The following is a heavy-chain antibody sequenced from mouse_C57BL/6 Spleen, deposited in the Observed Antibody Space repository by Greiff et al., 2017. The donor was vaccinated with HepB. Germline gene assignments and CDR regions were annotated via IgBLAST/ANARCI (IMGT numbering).Heavy chain of an antibody. Sequence: EVNVVESGGGLVQPGGSLKLSCAASGFTFSDYYMYWVRQTPEKRLEWVAYISNGGGSTYYPDTVKGRFTISRDNAKNTLYLQMSRLKSEDTAMYYCARGTGAFDYWGQGTTLTVSS. J-gene: IGHJ2*01. CDR3: ARGTGAFDY. V-gene: IGHV5-12*01. D-gene: IGHD4-1*01. CDR2: ISNGGGST. CDR1: GFTFSDYY.